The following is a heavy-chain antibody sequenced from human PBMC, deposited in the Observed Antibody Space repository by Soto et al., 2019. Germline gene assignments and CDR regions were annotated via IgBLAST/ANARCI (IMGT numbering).Heavy chain of an antibody. CDR1: GGSISSSAYY. V-gene: IGHV4-31*01. CDR2: IYYSGST. CDR3: ARSIVAVVGANPYWFDP. Sequence: QVQLQESGPGLVKPSQTLSLTCTVSGGSISSSAYYWSWIRQHPGKGLELIGHIYYSGSTYYNPSLNSPASSSVDTYQTQFSLKLSSVTVADTAVYYCARSIVAVVGANPYWFDPWGQGTLVTVSS. D-gene: IGHD2-15*01. J-gene: IGHJ5*02.